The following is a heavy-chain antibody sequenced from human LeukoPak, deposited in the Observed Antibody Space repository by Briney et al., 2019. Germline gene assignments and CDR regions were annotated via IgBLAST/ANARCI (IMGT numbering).Heavy chain of an antibody. D-gene: IGHD6-13*01. CDR1: GGSIGSTSYY. Sequence: SETLSLTCTVSGGSIGSTSYYWGWIRQPPGKGLEWIGSIFYSGSTYYNPSLKSRVTISVDTSKNQFSLKLSSVTTADTAVYYCARGGVGGIAAFGYWGQGTLVTVSS. CDR3: ARGGVGGIAAFGY. CDR2: IFYSGST. J-gene: IGHJ4*02. V-gene: IGHV4-39*07.